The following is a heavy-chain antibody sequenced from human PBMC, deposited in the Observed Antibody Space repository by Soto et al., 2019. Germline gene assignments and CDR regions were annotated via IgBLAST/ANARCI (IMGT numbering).Heavy chain of an antibody. J-gene: IGHJ4*02. CDR2: ISATGGDT. Sequence: EVQLLESGGGLVQPGGSLRLSCAASGFTFSNYAMSWVRQAPGAGLEWVSAISATGGDTYYADFVTGRFTVSRDNSKNSLFLQMNSLRAEDTDVYYWAKEMTIGRPYDYWGQGALVTVSS. CDR1: GFTFSNYA. V-gene: IGHV3-23*01. CDR3: AKEMTIGRPYDY.